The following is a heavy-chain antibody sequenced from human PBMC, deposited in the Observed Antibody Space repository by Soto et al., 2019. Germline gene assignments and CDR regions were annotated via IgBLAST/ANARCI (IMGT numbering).Heavy chain of an antibody. V-gene: IGHV1-8*01. J-gene: IGHJ6*03. CDR1: GYTFTSYD. CDR3: ARGLPVLRFLEWLFGYYMDV. CDR2: MNPNSGNT. D-gene: IGHD3-3*01. Sequence: ASVKVSCKASGYTFTSYDINWVRQATGQGLEWMGWMNPNSGNTGYAQKFQGRVTMTRNTSISTAYMELSSLRSEDTAVYYCARGLPVLRFLEWLFGYYMDVWGKGTTVTVSS.